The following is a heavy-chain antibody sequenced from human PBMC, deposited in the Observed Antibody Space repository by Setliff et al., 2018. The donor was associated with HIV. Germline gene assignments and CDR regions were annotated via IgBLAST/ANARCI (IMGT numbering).Heavy chain of an antibody. CDR2: IKQDGSEK. V-gene: IGHV3-7*03. CDR3: AKSRDYQLLHYYGVDV. Sequence: PGGSLRLSCAASGFTFSSYWMSWVRQAPGKGLEWVANIKQDGSEKYYVDSVKGRFTISRDNAKNSLYLQMNSLRAEDTAVYYCAKSRDYQLLHYYGVDVWGQGTTVTVSS. CDR1: GFTFSSYW. D-gene: IGHD2-2*01. J-gene: IGHJ6*02.